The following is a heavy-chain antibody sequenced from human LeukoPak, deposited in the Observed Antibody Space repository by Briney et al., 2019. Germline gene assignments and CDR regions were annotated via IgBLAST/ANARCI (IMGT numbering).Heavy chain of an antibody. V-gene: IGHV4-59*01. Sequence: SETLSLTYTVSGGSISSYYWSWIRQPPGKGLEWIGYIYYSGSTNYNPSLKSRVTISVDTSKNQFSLKLSSVTAADTAVYYCARGGDGYNLSFDYWGQGTLVTVSS. CDR1: GGSISSYY. D-gene: IGHD5-24*01. CDR3: ARGGDGYNLSFDY. J-gene: IGHJ4*02. CDR2: IYYSGST.